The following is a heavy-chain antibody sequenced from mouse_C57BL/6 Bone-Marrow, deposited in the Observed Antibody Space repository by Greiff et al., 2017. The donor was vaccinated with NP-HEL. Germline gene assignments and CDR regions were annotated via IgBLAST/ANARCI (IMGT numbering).Heavy chain of an antibody. CDR2: INPSSGYT. Sequence: VQVVESGAELARPGASVKMSCKASGYTFTSYTMHWVKQRPGQGLEWIGYINPSSGYTKYNQKFKDKATLTADKSSSTAYMQLSSLTSEDSAVYYCARDYGSSYYYFDYWGQGTTLTVSS. CDR3: ARDYGSSYYYFDY. CDR1: GYTFTSYT. V-gene: IGHV1-4*01. D-gene: IGHD1-1*01. J-gene: IGHJ2*01.